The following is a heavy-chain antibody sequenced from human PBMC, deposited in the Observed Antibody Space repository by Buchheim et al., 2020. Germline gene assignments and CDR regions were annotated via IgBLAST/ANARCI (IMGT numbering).Heavy chain of an antibody. CDR3: ARGTVGYDFWSGYLMSQHYFDY. CDR1: GGSISSGDYY. V-gene: IGHV4-30-4*01. J-gene: IGHJ4*02. D-gene: IGHD3-3*01. CDR2: IYYSGST. Sequence: QVQLQESGPGLVKPSQTLSLPCTVSGGSISSGDYYWSWIRQPPGKGLEWIGYIYYSGSTYYNPSLKSRVTISVDTSKNQFSLKLSSVTAADTAVYYCARGTVGYDFWSGYLMSQHYFDYWGQGTL.